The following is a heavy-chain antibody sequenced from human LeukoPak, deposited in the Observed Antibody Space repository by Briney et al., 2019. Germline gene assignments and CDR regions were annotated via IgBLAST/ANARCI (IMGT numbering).Heavy chain of an antibody. CDR3: ARDRTYGSGYPDAFDI. CDR2: ISSSSSYI. CDR1: GVTFSSYS. J-gene: IGHJ3*02. Sequence: GGSLRLSCAASGVTFSSYSMNWVRQAPGKGLEWVSSISSSSSYIYYADSVKGRFTISRDNAKNSLYLQMNSLRAEDTAVYYCARDRTYGSGYPDAFDIWGQGTMVTVSS. V-gene: IGHV3-21*01. D-gene: IGHD3-10*01.